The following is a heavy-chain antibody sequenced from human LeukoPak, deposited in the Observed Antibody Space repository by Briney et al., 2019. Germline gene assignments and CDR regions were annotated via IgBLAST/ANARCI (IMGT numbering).Heavy chain of an antibody. Sequence: PSETLSLTCTVSGGSINNYYWSWIRRLPGKGLEWIGYISYSGSTKYNPSLKSRVTISVDTSKSQFSLKLSSVTAADTALYYCTRDQGDYGWFDPWGQGTLVTVSS. V-gene: IGHV4-59*01. D-gene: IGHD4-17*01. CDR2: ISYSGST. J-gene: IGHJ5*02. CDR1: GGSINNYY. CDR3: TRDQGDYGWFDP.